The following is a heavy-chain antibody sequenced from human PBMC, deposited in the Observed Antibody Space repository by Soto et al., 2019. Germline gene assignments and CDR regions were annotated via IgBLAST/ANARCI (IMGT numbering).Heavy chain of an antibody. J-gene: IGHJ3*02. CDR1: GFTFSSYS. CDR2: ISSSSSYI. CDR3: ASPLLWFGEQPDAFDI. Sequence: EVQLVESGGGLVKPGGSLRLSCAASGFTFSSYSMNWVRQAPGKGLEWVSSISSSSSYIYYADSVKGRFTISRDNVKNSLYLQMNSLRAEDTAVYYCASPLLWFGEQPDAFDIWGQGTMVTVSS. V-gene: IGHV3-21*01. D-gene: IGHD3-10*01.